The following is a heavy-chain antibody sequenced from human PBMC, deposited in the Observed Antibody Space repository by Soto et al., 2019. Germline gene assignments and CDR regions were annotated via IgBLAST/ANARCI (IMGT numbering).Heavy chain of an antibody. CDR3: ARGLSIAAHPNDY. J-gene: IGHJ4*02. CDR2: IYYSGST. D-gene: IGHD6-6*01. Sequence: SETLSLTCTVSGGSISSSSYYWGWIRQPPGKGLEWIGSIYYSGSTYYNPSLKSRVTISVDTPKNQFSLKLSSVTAADTAVYYCARGLSIAAHPNDYWGQGTLVTVSS. CDR1: GGSISSSSYY. V-gene: IGHV4-39*01.